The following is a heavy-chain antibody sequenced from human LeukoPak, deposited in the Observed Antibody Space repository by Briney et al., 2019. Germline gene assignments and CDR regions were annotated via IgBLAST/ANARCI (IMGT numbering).Heavy chain of an antibody. CDR3: ARHTYYYVMDV. CDR2: IYSGAST. J-gene: IGHJ6*02. CDR1: GFXVSNNY. Sequence: GGSLRLSCAASGFXVSNNYISWVRQAPGKGLEWVSVIYSGASTYYADSVKGRFTISRDNSKNTRYLQMNSLRAEDTAVYYCARHTYYYVMDVWGQGTTVTVSS. V-gene: IGHV3-53*01.